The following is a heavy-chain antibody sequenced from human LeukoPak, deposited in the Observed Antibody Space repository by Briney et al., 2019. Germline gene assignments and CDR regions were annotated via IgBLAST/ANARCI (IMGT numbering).Heavy chain of an antibody. CDR3: ARGGKKQIATTPCGY. Sequence: GASVKVSCKAPGYTFTGYYMHWVRQAPGQGLEWMGWINPNSGGTNYAQKFKGRVTMTRQTSISTAYMELSRLRSDDTAVYYRARGGKKQIATTPCGYWGQGTLVTVSS. D-gene: IGHD5-24*01. V-gene: IGHV1-2*02. J-gene: IGHJ4*02. CDR1: GYTFTGYY. CDR2: INPNSGGT.